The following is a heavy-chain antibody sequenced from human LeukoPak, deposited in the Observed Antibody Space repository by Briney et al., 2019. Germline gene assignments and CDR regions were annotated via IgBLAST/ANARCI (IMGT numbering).Heavy chain of an antibody. V-gene: IGHV3-48*01. CDR1: GFTFSSYG. CDR2: ISSSSSTI. CDR3: ARAQLVRSGTFDY. J-gene: IGHJ4*02. Sequence: GGSLRLSCAASGFTFSSYGMHWVRQAPGKGLEWVSYISSSSSTIYYADSVKGRFTISRDNAKNSLYLQMNSLRAEDTAVYYCARAQLVRSGTFDYWGQGTLVTVSS. D-gene: IGHD3-3*01.